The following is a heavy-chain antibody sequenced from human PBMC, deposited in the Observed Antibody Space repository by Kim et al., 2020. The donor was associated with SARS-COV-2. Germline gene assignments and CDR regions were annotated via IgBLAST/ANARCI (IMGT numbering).Heavy chain of an antibody. V-gene: IGHV1-18*01. CDR2: ISAYNGNT. Sequence: ASVKVSCKASGYTFTSYGISWVRQAPGQGLEWMGWISAYNGNTNYAQKLQGRVTMTTDTSTSTAYMELRSLRSDDTAVYYCARSVRMEQLVRRGWFDPWGQGTLVTVSS. CDR1: GYTFTSYG. D-gene: IGHD6-13*01. J-gene: IGHJ5*02. CDR3: ARSVRMEQLVRRGWFDP.